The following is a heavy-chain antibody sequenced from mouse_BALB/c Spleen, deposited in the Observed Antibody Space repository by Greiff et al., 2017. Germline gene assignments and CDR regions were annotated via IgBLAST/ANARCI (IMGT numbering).Heavy chain of an antibody. CDR1: GFTFSSYA. CDR2: ISSGGSYT. D-gene: IGHD2-3*01. Sequence: EVQLVESGGGLVKPGGSLKLSCAASGFTFSSYAMSWVRQSPEKRLEWVAEISSGGSYTYYPDTVTGRFTISRDNAKNTLYLEMSSLRSEDTAMYYCARNYDGYYVCAYWGQGTLVTVSA. CDR3: ARNYDGYYVCAY. V-gene: IGHV5-9-4*01. J-gene: IGHJ3*01.